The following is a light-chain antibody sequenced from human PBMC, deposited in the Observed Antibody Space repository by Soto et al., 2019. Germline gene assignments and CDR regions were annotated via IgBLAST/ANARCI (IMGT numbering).Light chain of an antibody. CDR1: QSVSSSY. V-gene: IGKV3-20*01. Sequence: EIVLTKSPGTLSLSPWERATLSCRASQSVSSSYLAWYQQKPGQAPRLLIYGASSRATGIPDRFSGSGSGTDFTLTISRLEPEDFAVYYCQQYGSSPTFGQGTKVDIK. J-gene: IGKJ1*01. CDR3: QQYGSSPT. CDR2: GAS.